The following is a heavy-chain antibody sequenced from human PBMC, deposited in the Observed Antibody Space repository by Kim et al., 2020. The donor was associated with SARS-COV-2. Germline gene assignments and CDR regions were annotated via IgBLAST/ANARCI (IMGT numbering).Heavy chain of an antibody. V-gene: IGHV3-7*01. J-gene: IGHJ6*02. CDR3: ASRTNGDYAIFDYYYGMDV. Sequence: GGSLRLSCAASGFTFSSYWMSWVRQAPGKGLEWVANIKQDGSEKYYVDSVKGRFTISRDNAKNSLYLQMNSLRAEDTAVYYCASRTNGDYAIFDYYYGMDVWGQGTTVTVSS. CDR1: GFTFSSYW. D-gene: IGHD4-17*01. CDR2: IKQDGSEK.